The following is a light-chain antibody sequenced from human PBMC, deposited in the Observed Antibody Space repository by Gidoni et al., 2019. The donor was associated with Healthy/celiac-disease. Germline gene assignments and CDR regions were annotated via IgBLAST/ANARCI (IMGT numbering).Light chain of an antibody. CDR3: QQYDNLPLT. V-gene: IGKV1-33*01. Sequence: IQMTQSPSSLSASVGDRVTITCQASQDISNYLNWYQQKPGKAPKLLIYDASNLETGVPSRFSGSGSGTDFTFTISSLPPEDIATYYCQQYDNLPLTFGGGTKVEIK. J-gene: IGKJ4*01. CDR1: QDISNY. CDR2: DAS.